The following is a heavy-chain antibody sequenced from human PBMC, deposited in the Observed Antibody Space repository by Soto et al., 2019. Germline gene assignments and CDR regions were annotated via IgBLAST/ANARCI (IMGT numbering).Heavy chain of an antibody. CDR2: IHSDGST. CDR3: TRGPRATSAGTSAH. J-gene: IGHJ4*02. Sequence: GGSLRLSCSVAGFTVSDSMSWVRQAPGKGLECVSFIHSDGSTHYADSVKGRFTISRDNAKDTLYLQMNDLRAEDSALYHCTRGPRATSAGTSAHWGQGTLVTVSS. V-gene: IGHV3-53*01. D-gene: IGHD6-13*01. CDR1: GFTVSDS.